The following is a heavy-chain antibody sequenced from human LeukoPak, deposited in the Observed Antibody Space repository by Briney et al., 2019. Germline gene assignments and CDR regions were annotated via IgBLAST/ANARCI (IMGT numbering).Heavy chain of an antibody. CDR1: GFTFSSYS. J-gene: IGHJ4*02. V-gene: IGHV3-21*01. Sequence: PGGSLRLSRAASGFTFSSYSMNWVRQAPGKGLEWVSSISSSSSYIYYADSVKGRFTISRDNAKNSLYLQMNSLRAEDTAVYYCAHLPSSGTGIVDYWGQGTLVTVSS. D-gene: IGHD3-10*01. CDR2: ISSSSSYI. CDR3: AHLPSSGTGIVDY.